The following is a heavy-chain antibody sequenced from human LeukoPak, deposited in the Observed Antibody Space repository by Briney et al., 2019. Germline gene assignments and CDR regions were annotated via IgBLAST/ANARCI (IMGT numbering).Heavy chain of an antibody. V-gene: IGHV3-11*01. D-gene: IGHD6-19*01. CDR1: GFSFSDFS. CDR3: ARKAQHSSGWYLSCYFDY. J-gene: IGHJ4*02. CDR2: ISNSGDST. Sequence: MTGGSLRLSCAASGFSFSDFSMSWIRQTPGRGLEWISYISNSGDSTFYAESVKGRFTISRDNAKNSLYLQMNSLRAEDTAVYYCARKAQHSSGWYLSCYFDYWGQGTLVTVSS.